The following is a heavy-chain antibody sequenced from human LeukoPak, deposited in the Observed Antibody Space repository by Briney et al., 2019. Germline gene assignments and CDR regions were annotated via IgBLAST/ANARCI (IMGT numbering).Heavy chain of an antibody. Sequence: SVKVSCKASGGTFSSYAISWVRQAPGQGLEWMGGIIPIFGTANYAQKFQGRVTITADESTSTAYMELSSLRSEDTAVYYCAGVASGYSSGPFDYWGQGTLVTVSS. J-gene: IGHJ4*02. D-gene: IGHD6-19*01. CDR2: IIPIFGTA. V-gene: IGHV1-69*13. CDR3: AGVASGYSSGPFDY. CDR1: GGTFSSYA.